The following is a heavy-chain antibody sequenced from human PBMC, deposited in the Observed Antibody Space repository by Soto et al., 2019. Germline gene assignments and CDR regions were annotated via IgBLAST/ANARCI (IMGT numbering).Heavy chain of an antibody. CDR2: IHPSGST. J-gene: IGHJ5*02. V-gene: IGHV4-34*01. D-gene: IGHD3-10*01. CDR3: ARGSMVRGVIIIFGT. Sequence: PSETLSLTCAVYDGSLSDNYYTWTRQSPGKGLEWIGEIHPSGSTFYNPSLQTRVTLSQDTSKKHFSLNLISVTAADTAVYYCARGSMVRGVIIIFGTWGQGTLVTVSS. CDR1: DGSLSDNY.